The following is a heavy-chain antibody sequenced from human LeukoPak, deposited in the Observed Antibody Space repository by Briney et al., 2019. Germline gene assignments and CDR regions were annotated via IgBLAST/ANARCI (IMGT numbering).Heavy chain of an antibody. Sequence: GASVTVSFTSSGYSFTSYYMHWVRQGPGQGLEWVGIINPSGGSTNYAQKFQGRVTMTRDTSTSTVYMELSSLRSEDTAVYYCARAAYWAASGYATNWGQGTLVTVSS. J-gene: IGHJ4*02. CDR3: ARAAYWAASGYATN. CDR1: GYSFTSYY. CDR2: INPSGGST. V-gene: IGHV1-46*01. D-gene: IGHD5-12*01.